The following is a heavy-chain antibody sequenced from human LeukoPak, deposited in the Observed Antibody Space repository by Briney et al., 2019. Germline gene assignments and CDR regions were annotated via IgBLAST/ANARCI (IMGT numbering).Heavy chain of an antibody. CDR3: ARDLGLPYSSSRYDENFDY. CDR1: GYTFTSYG. V-gene: IGHV1-18*01. Sequence: ASVKVSCKASGYTFTSYGISWVRQAPGQGLEWMGWISAYNGNTNYAQKLQGRVTMTTDTSTSTAYMELRSLRSDDTAVYYCARDLGLPYSSSRYDENFDYWGQGTLVTVSS. CDR2: ISAYNGNT. D-gene: IGHD6-13*01. J-gene: IGHJ4*02.